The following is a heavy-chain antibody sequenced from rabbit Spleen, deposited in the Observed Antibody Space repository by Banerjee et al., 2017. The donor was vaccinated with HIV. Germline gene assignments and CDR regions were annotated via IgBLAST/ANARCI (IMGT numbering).Heavy chain of an antibody. V-gene: IGHV1S45*01. CDR2: IDFGTPYI. J-gene: IGHJ4*01. CDR3: ARDLVAVIGWNFNL. D-gene: IGHD1-1*01. Sequence: QEHLEESGGDLVKPEGSLTLTCTASGFSFSSPYYMWWVRQAPGKGLEWIARIDFGTPYIAYARWAKGRFTISKTSSTTVTLQMTSLTAADTATYFCARDLVAVIGWNFNLWGPGTLVTVS. CDR1: GFSFSSPYY.